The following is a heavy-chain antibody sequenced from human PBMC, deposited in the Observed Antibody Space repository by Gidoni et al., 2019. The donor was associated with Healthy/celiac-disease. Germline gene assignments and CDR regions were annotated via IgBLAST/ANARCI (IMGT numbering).Heavy chain of an antibody. CDR3: ARDQGITFGGVIVNDAFDI. CDR1: GYTFTCYS. V-gene: IGHV1-2*06. J-gene: IGHJ3*02. CDR2: SQPNSGGK. Sequence: QVQLVQSGAEVKKPGASVQVSCKASGYTFTCYSLHWVRQSPGQGLEWMGRSQPNSGGKNDAQKFQGRVTRTRDTSISTAYMEMSRLRSDDTAVYYCARDQGITFGGVIVNDAFDIWGQGKMVTVSS. D-gene: IGHD3-16*02.